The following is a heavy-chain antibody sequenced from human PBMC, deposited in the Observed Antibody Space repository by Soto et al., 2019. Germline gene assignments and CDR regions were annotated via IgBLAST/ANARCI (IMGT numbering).Heavy chain of an antibody. V-gene: IGHV3-30-3*01. J-gene: IGHJ4*02. CDR1: GFTFSSYA. Sequence: QVQLVESGGGVVQPGRSLRLSCAASGFTFSSYAMHWVRQAPGKGLEWVAVISYDGSNKYYADSVKGRFTISRDNSKNTLYLQMNSLRAEDTAVNYCGAAAAGNVYWGQGTLVTVSS. CDR3: GAAAAGNVY. CDR2: ISYDGSNK. D-gene: IGHD6-13*01.